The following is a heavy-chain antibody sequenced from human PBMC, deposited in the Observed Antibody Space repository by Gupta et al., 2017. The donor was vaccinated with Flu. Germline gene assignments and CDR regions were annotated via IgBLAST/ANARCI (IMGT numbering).Heavy chain of an antibody. J-gene: IGHJ4*02. V-gene: IGHV3-23*01. CDR3: AKDQVARDYIAVADAMDS. Sequence: EIQLLESGGGLVQPGGSLRLSCRASGFTFSSYAMSWVRQPPGKGLEWVSVISSSGGSAYYTDSVKDTFTISRDNSLDTLYLQMNSLRAEDTAVYFCAKDQVARDYIAVADAMDSWGQGTLVTVSS. CDR2: ISSSGGSA. CDR1: GFTFSSYA. D-gene: IGHD6-19*01.